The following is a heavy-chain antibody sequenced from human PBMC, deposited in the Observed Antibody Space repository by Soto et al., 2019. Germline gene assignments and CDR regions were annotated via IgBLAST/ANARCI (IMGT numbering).Heavy chain of an antibody. V-gene: IGHV4-34*01. CDR3: ARGRAYGDYPLDY. CDR2: INHSGST. CDR1: GGSFSGYY. D-gene: IGHD4-17*01. Sequence: SETLSLTCAVYGGSFSGYYWSWIRQPPGKGLEWIGEINHSGSTNYNPSLKSRVTISVDTSKNQFSLKLSSVTAADTAVYYCARGRAYGDYPLDYWGQGTLVTVSS. J-gene: IGHJ4*02.